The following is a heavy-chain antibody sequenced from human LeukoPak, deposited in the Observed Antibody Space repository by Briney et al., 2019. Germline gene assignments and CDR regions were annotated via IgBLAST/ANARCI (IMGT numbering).Heavy chain of an antibody. CDR2: ISAYNGNT. D-gene: IGHD3-22*01. Sequence: GASVKVSCKASGYTFTSYGISWVRQAPGQGLEWMGWISAYNGNTNYSQKLQGRVTMTTDTSTSTNYLELRSLRSEDKAVYYCARVYYYDSSGFDYWGQGTLVTVSS. CDR1: GYTFTSYG. J-gene: IGHJ4*02. V-gene: IGHV1-18*01. CDR3: ARVYYYDSSGFDY.